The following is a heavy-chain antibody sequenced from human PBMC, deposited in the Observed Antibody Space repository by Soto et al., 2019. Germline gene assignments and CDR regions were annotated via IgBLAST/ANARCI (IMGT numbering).Heavy chain of an antibody. V-gene: IGHV1-69*04. CDR3: ARDYSSRVRGVINRYRFDY. CDR1: GYTFTSYG. D-gene: IGHD3-10*01. CDR2: IIPILGIA. J-gene: IGHJ4*02. Sequence: SVKVSCKASGYTFTSYGISWVRQAPGQGLEWMGRIIPILGIANYAQKFQGRVTITADKSTSTAYMELSSLRSEDTAVYYCARDYSSRVRGVINRYRFDYWGQGTLVTVSS.